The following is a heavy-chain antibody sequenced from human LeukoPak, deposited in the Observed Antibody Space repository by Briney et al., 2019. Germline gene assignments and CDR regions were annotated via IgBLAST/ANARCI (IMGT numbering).Heavy chain of an antibody. Sequence: GGSLRLSCAASGFTFSSYWMSWVRQAPGKGLEWVANIKQDGSEKYYVDSVKGRFTISRDNAKNSLYLQMNSLRAEDTAVYYCARSRPGGRYYYYGMDVWGQGTTLTVSS. CDR3: ARSRPGGRYYYYGMDV. CDR2: IKQDGSEK. V-gene: IGHV3-7*03. D-gene: IGHD3-10*01. J-gene: IGHJ6*02. CDR1: GFTFSSYW.